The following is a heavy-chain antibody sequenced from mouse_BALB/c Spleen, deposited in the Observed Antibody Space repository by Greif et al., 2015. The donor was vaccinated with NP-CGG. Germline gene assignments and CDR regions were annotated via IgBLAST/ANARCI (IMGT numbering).Heavy chain of an antibody. V-gene: IGHV14-4*02. J-gene: IGHJ3*01. D-gene: IGHD1-1*01. CDR1: GFNIKDYY. CDR2: IDPENGDT. CDR3: ISYYGSSYGFAY. Sequence: EVQLQQSGAELVRSGASVKLSCTASGFNIKDYYMHWVKQRPEQGLEWIGWIDPENGDTEYAPKFQGKATMTADTSSNTAYLQLSSLTSEDTAVYYCISYYGSSYGFAYWGQGTLVTVSA.